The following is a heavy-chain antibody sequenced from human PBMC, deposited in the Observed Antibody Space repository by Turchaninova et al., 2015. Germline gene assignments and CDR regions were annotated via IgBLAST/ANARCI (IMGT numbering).Heavy chain of an antibody. CDR1: GGSFDNNLYS. D-gene: IGHD2-21*02. Sequence: QLQLQESGPGLGQPSDTPSPTCTVSGGSFDNNLYSCAWVRQPPGKGLEWIGSIDYRGNTYDNPSLKSRLTISVDTSKSQFSLNLNSVTASDTAVYFCARHVTRSVFDYWGQGALVTVSS. V-gene: IGHV4-39*01. CDR2: IDYRGNT. J-gene: IGHJ4*02. CDR3: ARHVTRSVFDY.